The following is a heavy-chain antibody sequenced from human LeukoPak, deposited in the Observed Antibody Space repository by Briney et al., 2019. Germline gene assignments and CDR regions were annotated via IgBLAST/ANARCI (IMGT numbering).Heavy chain of an antibody. CDR3: ARAAYNWNDALDY. V-gene: IGHV3-30-3*01. Sequence: GGSLRLSYAASGFTFSSYAMHWVRQAPGKGLEWVAVISYDGSNKYYADSVKGRFTTSRDNSKNTLYLQMNSLRAEDTAVYYCARAAYNWNDALDYWGQGTLVTVSS. CDR1: GFTFSSYA. J-gene: IGHJ4*02. D-gene: IGHD1-1*01. CDR2: ISYDGSNK.